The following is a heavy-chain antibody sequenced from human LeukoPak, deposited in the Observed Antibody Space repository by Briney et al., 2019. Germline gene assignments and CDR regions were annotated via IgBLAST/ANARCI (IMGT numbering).Heavy chain of an antibody. CDR2: IYTSGST. CDR1: GGSISSYY. Sequence: SETLSLTRTVSGGSISSYYWSWIRQPAGKGLEWIGRIYTSGSTNYNPSLKSRVTISVDKSKNQFSLKLSSVTAADTAVYYCAREFGSGWYANYFMDVWGKGTTVTVSS. CDR3: AREFGSGWYANYFMDV. V-gene: IGHV4-4*07. J-gene: IGHJ6*03. D-gene: IGHD6-19*01.